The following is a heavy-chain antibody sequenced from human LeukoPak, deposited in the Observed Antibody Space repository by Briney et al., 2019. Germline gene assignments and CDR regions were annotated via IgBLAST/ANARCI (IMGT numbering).Heavy chain of an antibody. CDR2: ISSSSNYI. CDR1: GFTFSSYW. D-gene: IGHD6-13*01. CDR3: ARGIAAAGDASDI. Sequence: EGSLRLSCAASGFTFSSYWMDWVRQAPGKGLEWVSSISSSSNYIYYADSVKGRFTISRDNAKNSLYLQMNSLKAEDTAVYYCARGIAAAGDASDIWGQGTMVTVSS. J-gene: IGHJ3*02. V-gene: IGHV3-21*01.